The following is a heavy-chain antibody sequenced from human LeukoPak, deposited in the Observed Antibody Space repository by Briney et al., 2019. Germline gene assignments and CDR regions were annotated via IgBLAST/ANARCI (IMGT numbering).Heavy chain of an antibody. CDR1: GFTFSSYG. J-gene: IGHJ3*02. V-gene: IGHV3-30*03. Sequence: PGGSLRLSCAASGFTFSSYGMHWVRQAPGKGLEWVAVISYDGSNKYYADSVKGRFTISRDNSKNTLYLQMNSLRAEDTAVYYCARSGAAAKRDAFDIWGQGTMVTVSS. CDR3: ARSGAAAKRDAFDI. D-gene: IGHD2-2*01. CDR2: ISYDGSNK.